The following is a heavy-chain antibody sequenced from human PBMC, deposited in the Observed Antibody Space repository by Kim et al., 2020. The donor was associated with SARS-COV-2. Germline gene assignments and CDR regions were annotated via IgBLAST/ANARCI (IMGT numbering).Heavy chain of an antibody. Sequence: NYNPSLKSRVTISVDTSKNQFSLKLSSVTAADTAVYYCARTRGSVYYFDYWGQGTLVTVSS. J-gene: IGHJ4*02. V-gene: IGHV4-59*01. CDR3: ARTRGSVYYFDY. D-gene: IGHD2-15*01.